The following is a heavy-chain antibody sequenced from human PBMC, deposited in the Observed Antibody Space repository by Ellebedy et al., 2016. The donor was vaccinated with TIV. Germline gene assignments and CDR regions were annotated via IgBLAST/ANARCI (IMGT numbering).Heavy chain of an antibody. D-gene: IGHD6-13*01. CDR1: GFTFSSYA. CDR2: ISSSSSTI. CDR3: ARGKGSS. Sequence: GESLKISCAASGFTFSSYAMSWVRQAPGKGLEWVSYISSSSSTIYYADSVKGRFTISRDNAKNSLYLQMNSLRAEDTAVYYCARGKGSSWGQGTLVTVSS. V-gene: IGHV3-48*01. J-gene: IGHJ4*02.